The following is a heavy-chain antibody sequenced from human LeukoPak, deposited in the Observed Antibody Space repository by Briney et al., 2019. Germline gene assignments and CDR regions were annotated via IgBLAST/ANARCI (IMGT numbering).Heavy chain of an antibody. CDR2: INPNSGGT. CDR1: GYTFTGYY. Sequence: ASVKVSCKASGYTFTGYYMHWVRQAPGQGLGWMGWINPNSGGTNYAQKFQGRVTMTRDTSISTAYMELSRLRSDDTAVYYCARIGQWLAPFDYWGQGTLVTVYS. CDR3: ARIGQWLAPFDY. D-gene: IGHD6-19*01. V-gene: IGHV1-2*02. J-gene: IGHJ4*02.